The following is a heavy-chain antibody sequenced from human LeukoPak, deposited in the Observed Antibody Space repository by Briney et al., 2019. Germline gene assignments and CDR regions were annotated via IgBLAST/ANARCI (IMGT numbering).Heavy chain of an antibody. CDR2: ISADGGST. CDR1: GLNFDDSA. Sequence: GGSLRLSCVASGLNFDDSAMHWVRHAPGKGLEWVSLISADGGSTFSADSVKGRFCISRDNSKNSLYLQMNSLRSEDTAMYYCAKESGKFDYWGQGTLVAVSS. J-gene: IGHJ4*02. CDR3: AKESGKFDY. V-gene: IGHV3-43*02.